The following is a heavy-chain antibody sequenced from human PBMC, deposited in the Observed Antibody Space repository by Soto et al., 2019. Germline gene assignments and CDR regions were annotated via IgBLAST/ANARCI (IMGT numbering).Heavy chain of an antibody. V-gene: IGHV4-59*01. CDR1: GGSISSYY. J-gene: IGHJ6*03. CDR3: ARVGTTMPYYYYMDV. D-gene: IGHD1-7*01. Sequence: SETLSLTCTVCGGSISSYYWSWIRQPPGKGLEWIGYIYYSGSTNYNPSLKSRVTISVDTSKNQFSLKLSSVTAADTAVYYCARVGTTMPYYYYMDVWGKGTTVTVSS. CDR2: IYYSGST.